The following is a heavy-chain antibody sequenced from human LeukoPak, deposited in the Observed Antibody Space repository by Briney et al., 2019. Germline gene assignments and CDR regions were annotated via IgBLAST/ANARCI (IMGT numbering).Heavy chain of an antibody. CDR1: GYSISSGYY. J-gene: IGHJ4*02. CDR3: AREGSSWLSVAMGELRRPYYFDY. D-gene: IGHD6-13*01. V-gene: IGHV4-38-2*02. CDR2: IYHSGST. Sequence: TSETLSFTCTVSGYSISSGYYWGWIRQPPGKGLEWIGSIYHSGSTYYNPSLKSRVTISVDTSKNQFSLKLSSVTAADTAVYYCAREGSSWLSVAMGELRRPYYFDYWGQGTLVTVSS.